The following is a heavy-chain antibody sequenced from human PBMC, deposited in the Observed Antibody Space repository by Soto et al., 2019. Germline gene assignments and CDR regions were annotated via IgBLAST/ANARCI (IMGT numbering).Heavy chain of an antibody. D-gene: IGHD2-2*01. CDR3: ARVSVVPAATNDY. V-gene: IGHV3-21*01. J-gene: IGHJ4*02. CDR2: ISSSSSYI. CDR1: GFTFSSYS. Sequence: PGGSLRLSCAASGFTFSSYSMNWVRQAPGKGLEWVSSISSSSSYIYYADSVKGRFTISRDNAKNSLYLQMNSLRAEDTAVYYCARVSVVPAATNDYWGQGTLVTVSS.